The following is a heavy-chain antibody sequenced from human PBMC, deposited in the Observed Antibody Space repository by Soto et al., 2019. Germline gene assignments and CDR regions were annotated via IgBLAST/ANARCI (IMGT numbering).Heavy chain of an antibody. V-gene: IGHV4-59*08. D-gene: IGHD3-16*01. CDR2: IYYSGST. J-gene: IGHJ4*02. Sequence: SETQSLTCTVSGGYISSYYWSWIRQPPGKGLEWIGYIYYSGSTNYNPSLKSRVTISVDTSKNQFSLKLSSVTAADTAVYYCERRYVHCFDSWGQGTLVPVSS. CDR1: GGYISSYY. CDR3: ERRYVHCFDS.